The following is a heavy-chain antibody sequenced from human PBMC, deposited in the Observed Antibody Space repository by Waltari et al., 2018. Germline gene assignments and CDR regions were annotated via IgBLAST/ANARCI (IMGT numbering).Heavy chain of an antibody. Sequence: QVQLVQSGAEVKKPGASVKVSCKASGYTFTSYDINWVRQATGQGLEWMGWMNPNSGNTGYAQKFQGRVTMTRNTSISTAYMELSSLRSEDTAVYYCARGRSLRDYYYYYMDVWGKGTTVTVSS. D-gene: IGHD3-16*01. CDR2: MNPNSGNT. J-gene: IGHJ6*03. CDR3: ARGRSLRDYYYYYMDV. V-gene: IGHV1-8*01. CDR1: GYTFTSYD.